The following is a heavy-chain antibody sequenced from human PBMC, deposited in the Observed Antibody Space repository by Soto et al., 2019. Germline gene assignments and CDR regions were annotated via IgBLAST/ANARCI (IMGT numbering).Heavy chain of an antibody. CDR2: IWYDGSNK. V-gene: IGHV3-33*01. J-gene: IGHJ6*02. Sequence: GGSLRLSCAASGFTFSSYGMHWVRQAPGKGLEWVAVIWYDGSNKYYADSVKGRFTISRDNSKNTLYLQMNSLRAEDTAVYYWARAPSGYDSLYYYGMDVWGQGTTVTVSS. D-gene: IGHD5-12*01. CDR3: ARAPSGYDSLYYYGMDV. CDR1: GFTFSSYG.